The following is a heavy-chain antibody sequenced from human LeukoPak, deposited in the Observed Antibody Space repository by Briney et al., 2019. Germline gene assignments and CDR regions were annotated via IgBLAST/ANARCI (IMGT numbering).Heavy chain of an antibody. D-gene: IGHD4-23*01. V-gene: IGHV3-48*02. Sequence: QPGGSLRLSCAASGFTFSSYSMNWVRQAPGKGLEWVSYISSSSNTIYYADSVKGRFTISRDNAKNSLFLQMNSLRDEDTSVYYCARAVTVATRGGLVFDYWGQGTLVTVSS. J-gene: IGHJ4*02. CDR3: ARAVTVATRGGLVFDY. CDR2: ISSSSNTI. CDR1: GFTFSSYS.